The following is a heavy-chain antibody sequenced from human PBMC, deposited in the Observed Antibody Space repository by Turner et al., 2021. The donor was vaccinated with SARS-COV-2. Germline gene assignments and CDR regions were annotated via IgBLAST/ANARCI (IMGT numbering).Heavy chain of an antibody. V-gene: IGHV3-48*03. D-gene: IGHD3-16*01. CDR2: ISSGDSGT. Sequence: EVQLVESGGGFIQSGGYLRLSCTASGFTFSNYVMNWVRQAPGKGLEWLGSISSGDSGTHYADSVKGRFTISRDNAENSLFLEMNSLRVEDTGVYFCARCYLSTFGWFDPWGRGTLVTVSS. CDR3: ARCYLSTFGWFDP. J-gene: IGHJ5*02. CDR1: GFTFSNYV.